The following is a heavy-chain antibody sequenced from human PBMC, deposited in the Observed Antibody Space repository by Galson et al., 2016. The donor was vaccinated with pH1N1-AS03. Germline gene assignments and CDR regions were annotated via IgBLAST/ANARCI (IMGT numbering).Heavy chain of an antibody. CDR2: IWYDGSNT. CDR3: ARNKAGSCTSTTCYGLDV. V-gene: IGHV3-33*01. CDR1: EFTFSDYG. D-gene: IGHD2-2*01. Sequence: SLRLSCAASEFTFSDYGMHWVRQAPGKGLEWVAVIWYDGSNTYYADSVKGRFTISRDNSKNTLYLQMNSLRAEDTAVYYCARNKAGSCTSTTCYGLDVWGQGTTVTVSS. J-gene: IGHJ6*02.